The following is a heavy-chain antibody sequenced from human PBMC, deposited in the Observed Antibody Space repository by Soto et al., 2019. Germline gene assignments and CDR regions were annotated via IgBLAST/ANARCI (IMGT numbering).Heavy chain of an antibody. CDR2: ITYDGSNQ. V-gene: IGHV3-30-3*01. CDR3: ARAPSGGYPEFDY. CDR1: GFTFSSYA. J-gene: IGHJ4*02. Sequence: PGGSLRLSCAASGFTFSSYAMSWVRQAPGKGLEWVGVITYDGSNQYYADSVKGRFTISRDNSRNMLFLQMNSLRPDDTAVYYCARAPSGGYPEFDYWGQGTLVTVSS. D-gene: IGHD1-26*01.